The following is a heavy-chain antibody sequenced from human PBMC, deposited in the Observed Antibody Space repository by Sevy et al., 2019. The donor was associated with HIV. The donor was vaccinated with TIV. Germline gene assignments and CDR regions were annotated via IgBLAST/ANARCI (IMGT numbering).Heavy chain of an antibody. Sequence: ASVKVSCKASGGPFNTYAITWIRQAPGQGLEWMGGIIPLFGTTTYAHHFQGRTTITADESRTTAYMELSSLRSEDTAVYYCASERGAPVQLERLTSYYGMDIWGQGTTVTLSS. CDR3: ASERGAPVQLERLTSYYGMDI. J-gene: IGHJ6*02. D-gene: IGHD1-1*01. CDR2: IIPLFGTT. CDR1: GGPFNTYA. V-gene: IGHV1-69*13.